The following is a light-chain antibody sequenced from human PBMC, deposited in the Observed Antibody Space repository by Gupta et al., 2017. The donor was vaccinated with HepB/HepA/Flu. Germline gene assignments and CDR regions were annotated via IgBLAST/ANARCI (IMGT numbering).Light chain of an antibody. CDR3: CSYGGSSDLV. Sequence: QSALTQPASVSGSPGQSITVSCTGSSSDIGSYNFVSWYQQHPDEAPRVIIYEVDKRPSGVSNRFSGSKSGSTDSLTISGLQAEDEAHYYCCSYGGSSDLVFGGGTKVTVL. J-gene: IGLJ2*01. CDR1: SSDIGSYNF. V-gene: IGLV2-23*02. CDR2: EVD.